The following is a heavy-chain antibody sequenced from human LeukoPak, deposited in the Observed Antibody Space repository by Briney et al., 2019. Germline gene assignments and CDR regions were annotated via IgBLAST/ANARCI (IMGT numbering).Heavy chain of an antibody. CDR2: ISGSGGGT. D-gene: IGHD3-22*01. V-gene: IGHV3-23*01. CDR3: AKRGVVTRVILVGFHKEAYYFDS. J-gene: IGHJ4*02. CDR1: GITLSNYG. Sequence: GGSLRLSCAVSGITLSNYGMSWVRQAPGQGLEWVAGISGSGGGTTYADSVKGRFTISRDNPKNTLYLQANSLRAEDTAVYFCAKRGVVTRVILVGFHKEAYYFDSWGQEALVTVSS.